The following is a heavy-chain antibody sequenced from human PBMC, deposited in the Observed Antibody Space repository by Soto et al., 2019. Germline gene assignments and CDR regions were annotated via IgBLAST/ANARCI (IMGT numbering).Heavy chain of an antibody. J-gene: IGHJ6*02. CDR1: GFTFSSYG. CDR3: AKDNLGMDV. Sequence: QVQLVESGGGLVQPGRSLRLSCAASGFTFSSYGMHWVRQAPGKGLEWVAVISYDGSNKYYADSVKGRFTISRDNSKNTLYLQMNGLRAEDTAVYYCAKDNLGMDVWGQGTTVTVSS. V-gene: IGHV3-30*18. CDR2: ISYDGSNK.